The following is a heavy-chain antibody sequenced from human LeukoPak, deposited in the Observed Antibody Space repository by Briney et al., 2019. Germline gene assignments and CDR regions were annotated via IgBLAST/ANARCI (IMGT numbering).Heavy chain of an antibody. D-gene: IGHD3/OR15-3a*01. CDR3: TRDKDWSYDY. Sequence: TGGSLRLSCTASGFTFRDHGVGWVRQAPEKGVEWVGFIRSTVFGGTTEYAAAVRGRFSISRDDSKSIAYLQMSSLKTEDSAVYYCTRDKDWSYDYWGQGTLVTVSS. V-gene: IGHV3-49*04. CDR1: GFTFRDHG. CDR2: IRSTVFGGTT. J-gene: IGHJ4*02.